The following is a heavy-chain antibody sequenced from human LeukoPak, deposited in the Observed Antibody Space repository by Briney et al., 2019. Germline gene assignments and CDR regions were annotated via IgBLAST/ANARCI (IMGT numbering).Heavy chain of an antibody. Sequence: PSETLSLTCTVPGGSISSYYWRWIRQPPGEGLEWIGYIYYSGSTNYNPSLKSRVTISVDTSKNQFSLKLTSVTAADTAVYYCASLYYGSGSFDYWGQGTLVTVSS. D-gene: IGHD3-10*01. CDR3: ASLYYGSGSFDY. J-gene: IGHJ4*02. CDR1: GGSISSYY. V-gene: IGHV4-59*01. CDR2: IYYSGST.